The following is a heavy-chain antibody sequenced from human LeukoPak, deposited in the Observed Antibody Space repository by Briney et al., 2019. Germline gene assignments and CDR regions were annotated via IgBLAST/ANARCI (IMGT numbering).Heavy chain of an antibody. CDR3: ARDMAPDYYDSSGYSQVGDY. CDR2: ISSSSSYI. CDR1: GLTFSSYS. Sequence: PGGSLRLSCAASGLTFSSYSMNWVRQAPGKGLEWVSSISSSSSYIYYADSVKGRFTISRDNAKNSLYLQMNSLRAEDTAVYYCARDMAPDYYDSSGYSQVGDYWGQGTLVTVSS. J-gene: IGHJ4*02. D-gene: IGHD3-22*01. V-gene: IGHV3-21*01.